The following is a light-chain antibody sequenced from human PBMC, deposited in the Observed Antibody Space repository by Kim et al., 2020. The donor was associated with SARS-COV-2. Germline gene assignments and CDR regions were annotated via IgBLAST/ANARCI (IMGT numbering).Light chain of an antibody. CDR3: QQYDNLPFT. CDR1: QDISNN. CDR2: DAS. V-gene: IGKV1-33*01. J-gene: IGKJ3*01. Sequence: DIQMTQSPSSLSASVGDRVTITCQASQDISNNLNWYQQKPGKAPKLLIYDASNLEIGVPSRFSGSGSGTDFTFTISSLQPEDIATYYCQQYDNLPFTFGPGTKVDIK.